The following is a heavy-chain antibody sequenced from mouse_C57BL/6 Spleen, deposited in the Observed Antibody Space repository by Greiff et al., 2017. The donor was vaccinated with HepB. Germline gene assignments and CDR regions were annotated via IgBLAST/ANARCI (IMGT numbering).Heavy chain of an antibody. CDR2: IHPNSGST. J-gene: IGHJ2*01. D-gene: IGHD4-1*01. CDR1: GYTFTSYW. Sequence: QVQLQQPGAELVKPGASVKLSCKASGYTFTSYWMHWVKQRPGQGLEWIGMIHPNSGSTNYNEKFKSKATLTVDKSSSTAYMQLSSLTSEDSAVYYCARGGTGKDYFDYWGQGTTLTVSS. CDR3: ARGGTGKDYFDY. V-gene: IGHV1-64*01.